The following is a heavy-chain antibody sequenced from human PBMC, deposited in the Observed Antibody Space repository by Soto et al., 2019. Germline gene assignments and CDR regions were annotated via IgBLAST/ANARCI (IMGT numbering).Heavy chain of an antibody. V-gene: IGHV3-30-3*01. J-gene: IGHJ4*02. CDR2: MSYDGSNK. CDR1: GFTFSSYA. CDR3: ARDGGAY. Sequence: QVQLVESGGGVVQPGRSLRLSCAASGFTFSSYATHWVRRAPGKGLEWMAVMSYDGSNKYYAESVKGRFTISRDNSKNTLYLQMNSLRPEDTALYYCARDGGAYWGQGTLVIVSS. D-gene: IGHD3-16*01.